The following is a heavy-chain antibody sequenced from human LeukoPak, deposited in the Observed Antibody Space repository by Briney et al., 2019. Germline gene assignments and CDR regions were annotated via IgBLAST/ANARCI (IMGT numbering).Heavy chain of an antibody. D-gene: IGHD1-26*01. CDR1: GFTFSSYT. CDR3: ARATTLLDY. Sequence: GGSLRLSCAASGFTFSSYTMNWVRQAPGKGLGWISYISSSGSTTYYADSVKGRFTISRDNAKNSLYLQMNSLRDEDTAVYYCARATTLLDYWGQGTLVTVSS. CDR2: ISSSGSTT. V-gene: IGHV3-48*02. J-gene: IGHJ4*02.